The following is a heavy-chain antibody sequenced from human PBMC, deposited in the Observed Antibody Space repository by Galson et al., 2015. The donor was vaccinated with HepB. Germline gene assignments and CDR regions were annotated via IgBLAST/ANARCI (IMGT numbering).Heavy chain of an antibody. CDR3: ARDRRAVGILVYGMDV. D-gene: IGHD1-26*01. CDR1: GFTFSSYE. J-gene: IGHJ6*02. V-gene: IGHV3-48*03. Sequence: SLRLSCAASGFTFSSYEMNWVRQAPGKGLEWVSYISSSGSTIYYADSVKGRFTISRDNAKNSLYLQMNGLRAEDTAVYYCARDRRAVGILVYGMDVWGQGTTVTVSS. CDR2: ISSSGSTI.